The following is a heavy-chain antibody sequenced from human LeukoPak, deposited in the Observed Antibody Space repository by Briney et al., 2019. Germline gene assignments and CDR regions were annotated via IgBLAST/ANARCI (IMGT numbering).Heavy chain of an antibody. CDR2: ISYDGSNK. CDR1: GYTFTSYA. V-gene: IGHV3-30*04. J-gene: IGHJ4*02. Sequence: SCKASGYTFTSYAMHWVRQAPGKGLEWVAVISYDGSNKYYADSVKGRFTISRDNSKNTLYLQMNSLRAEDTAVYYCARGPFSSGWTDYWGQGTLVTVSS. CDR3: ARGPFSSGWTDY. D-gene: IGHD6-19*01.